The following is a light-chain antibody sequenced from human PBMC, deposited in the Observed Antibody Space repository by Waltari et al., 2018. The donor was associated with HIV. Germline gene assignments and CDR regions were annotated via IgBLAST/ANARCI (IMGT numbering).Light chain of an antibody. CDR2: EVT. Sequence: SALTQPPSASGSPGPSVTIPCPGTSSDVGGSNHLSWYQQNPGKAPKRLVYEVTKRPPGVPNRFSGSKSGNTASLTVSGLQAEDEADYYCVSYAGVRDRWVFGGGTKLTVL. V-gene: IGLV2-8*01. CDR3: VSYAGVRDRWV. CDR1: SSDVGGSNH. J-gene: IGLJ3*02.